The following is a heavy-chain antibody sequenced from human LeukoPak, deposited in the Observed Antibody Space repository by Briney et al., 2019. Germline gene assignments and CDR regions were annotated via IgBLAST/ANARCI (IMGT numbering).Heavy chain of an antibody. CDR2: ITWNGDNT. D-gene: IGHD6-19*01. J-gene: IGHJ4*02. Sequence: PGGSLRLSCAASGLTFDNYGMNWVRQAPGKGLEWVSGITWNGDNTGYADSVKGRFTISRDNTKNSLYLQMNSLRAEDTAVYYCARRSGIAVAGAFDYWGQGTLVTVSS. CDR3: ARRSGIAVAGAFDY. CDR1: GLTFDNYG. V-gene: IGHV3-20*04.